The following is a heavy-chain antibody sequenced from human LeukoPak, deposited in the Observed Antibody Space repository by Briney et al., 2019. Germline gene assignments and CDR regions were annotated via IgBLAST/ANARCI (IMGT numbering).Heavy chain of an antibody. J-gene: IGHJ4*02. CDR1: GFTFSSYG. CDR3: TTDLGYCSSTSCYVIDY. V-gene: IGHV3-30*03. Sequence: GGSLRLSCAASGFTFSSYGMHWVRQAPGKGLEWVAVISYDGSNKYYADSVKGRFTISRDNSKNTLYLQMNSLRAEDTAVYYCTTDLGYCSSTSCYVIDYWGQGTLVTVSS. D-gene: IGHD2-2*01. CDR2: ISYDGSNK.